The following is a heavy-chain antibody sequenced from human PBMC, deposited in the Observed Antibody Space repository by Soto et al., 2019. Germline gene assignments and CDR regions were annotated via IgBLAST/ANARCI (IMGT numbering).Heavy chain of an antibody. Sequence: ASVKVSCKVSGYTLTELSMHWVRQAPGKGLEWMGGFDPEDGEPIYAQKFQGRVTMTEDRSTDTAYMELSSLRSEDTAVYYCATSIELWGRYRSPIVWFDPWGQGTLVTVSS. V-gene: IGHV1-24*01. CDR3: ATSIELWGRYRSPIVWFDP. J-gene: IGHJ5*02. D-gene: IGHD3-16*02. CDR2: FDPEDGEP. CDR1: GYTLTELS.